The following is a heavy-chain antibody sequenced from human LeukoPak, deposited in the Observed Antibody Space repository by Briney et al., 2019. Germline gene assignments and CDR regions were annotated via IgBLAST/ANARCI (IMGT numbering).Heavy chain of an antibody. D-gene: IGHD3-22*01. CDR1: GFTVSSNY. J-gene: IGHJ4*02. Sequence: GGSLRLSCAASGFTVSSNYMSWVRQTPGKGLEWVSAISGSGGSTYYAASVKGRFTISRDNSKNTLYLQMNSLRAEDTAVYYCAKEIDSNGYYDYWGQGTLVTVSS. CDR2: ISGSGGST. CDR3: AKEIDSNGYYDY. V-gene: IGHV3-23*01.